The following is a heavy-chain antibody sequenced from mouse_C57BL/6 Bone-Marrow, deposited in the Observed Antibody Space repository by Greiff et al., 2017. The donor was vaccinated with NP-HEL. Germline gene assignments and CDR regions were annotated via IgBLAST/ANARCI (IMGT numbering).Heavy chain of an antibody. D-gene: IGHD1-1*01. J-gene: IGHJ1*03. CDR1: GFSLSTSGMG. V-gene: IGHV8-12*01. CDR2: IYWDDDK. Sequence: QVTLKECGPGILQSSQTLSLTCSFSGFSLSTSGMGVSWIRQPSGKGLEWLAHIYWDDDKRYNPSLKSRLTISKDTSRNQVFLKITSVDTADTATYYCARRAVYYYGSSYDYWYFDVWGTGTTVTVSS. CDR3: ARRAVYYYGSSYDYWYFDV.